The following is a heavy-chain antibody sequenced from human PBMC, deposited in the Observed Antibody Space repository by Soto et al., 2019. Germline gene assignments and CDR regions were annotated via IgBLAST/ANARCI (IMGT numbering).Heavy chain of an antibody. Sequence: QVQLQESGPGLVKPSQTLSLTCTVSGGSISSGGYYWSWIRQHPGKGLEWIGYIYYSGSTYYNPCLKSRVTISVDTSKNQFSLKLSSVTAADTAVYYCATIMVGRNAFDIWGQGTMVTVSS. CDR3: ATIMVGRNAFDI. CDR2: IYYSGST. D-gene: IGHD2-15*01. J-gene: IGHJ3*02. V-gene: IGHV4-31*03. CDR1: GGSISSGGYY.